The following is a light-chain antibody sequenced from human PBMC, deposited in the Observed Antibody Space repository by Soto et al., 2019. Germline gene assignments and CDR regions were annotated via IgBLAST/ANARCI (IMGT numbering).Light chain of an antibody. V-gene: IGKV3-20*01. CDR1: QSVSSSY. J-gene: IGKJ4*01. Sequence: EIVLTQSPGTLSLSPGERATLSCRASQSVSSSYLAWYQQKPGQAPRLLIYGASSRATGIPDRFSGSGSGTDFTLSISRLQPEDFAVSYCQQYGSPPPVLVFGGGTKVEIK. CDR2: GAS. CDR3: QQYGSPPPVLV.